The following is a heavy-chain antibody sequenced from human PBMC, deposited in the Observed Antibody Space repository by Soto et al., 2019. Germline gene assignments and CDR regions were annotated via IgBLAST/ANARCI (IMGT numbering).Heavy chain of an antibody. CDR1: RGPFTGYA. V-gene: IGHV1-69*01. D-gene: IGHD3-9*01. J-gene: IGHJ4*01. CDR3: ARATHTYPYGATGYFYFDS. CDR2: IIPYFNTA. Sequence: QVQLVQSGPEVKRPGSALKVSCKVSRGPFTGYAISWVRQAPGQGLEWMGGIIPYFNTAYYAQKFQDRVLITADESTNTGYLEVDSLRSDDTAIYYCARATHTYPYGATGYFYFDSWG.